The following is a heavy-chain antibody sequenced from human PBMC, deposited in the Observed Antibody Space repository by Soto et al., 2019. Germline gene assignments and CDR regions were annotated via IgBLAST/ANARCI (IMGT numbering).Heavy chain of an antibody. V-gene: IGHV3-7*03. J-gene: IGHJ4*02. CDR2: MNQHGSDI. CDR1: GFTFSSYC. D-gene: IGHD2-8*02. Sequence: EVQLVESGGDLVQPGWSLRLSCAASGFTFSSYCMASVRQSPGKGLEWVASMNQHGSDIQYVDSVRGRFTISRDNARNLLYLQMHNLRVEDTAIYYCATDTYCPATCYRGHGNWGQGTLVTVSS. CDR3: ATDTYCPATCYRGHGN.